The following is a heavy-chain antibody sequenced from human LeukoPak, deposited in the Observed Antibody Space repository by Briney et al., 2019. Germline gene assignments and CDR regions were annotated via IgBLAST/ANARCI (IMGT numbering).Heavy chain of an antibody. V-gene: IGHV4-59*01. CDR3: ARGRNIMVRGVRLSWFDP. CDR1: GGSITSYY. CDR2: MNTGTT. D-gene: IGHD3-10*01. J-gene: IGHJ5*02. Sequence: PSETLSLTCTVSGGSITSYYWSWLRQPPGKGLEWIGYMNTGTTDYTTYNPSLKSRVTISLDTSKNQFSLKLNSVTAADTAVYYCARGRNIMVRGVRLSWFDPWGQGTLVTVSS.